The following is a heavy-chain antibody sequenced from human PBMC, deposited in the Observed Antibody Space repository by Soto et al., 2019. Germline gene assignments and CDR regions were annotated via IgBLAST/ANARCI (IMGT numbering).Heavy chain of an antibody. Sequence: QVQLVQSGAEVKRPGSSVKVSCESSGDTFNSYVISWVRQAPGQGLEWMGGIIPIIGVTHYAQKFQGRVTISALRSTCTAYMELTNLGFEDTALYYCARESLGAKGSDHWGQGTLVTVSS. V-gene: IGHV1-69*17. CDR2: IIPIIGVT. CDR3: ARESLGAKGSDH. J-gene: IGHJ4*02. CDR1: GDTFNSYV.